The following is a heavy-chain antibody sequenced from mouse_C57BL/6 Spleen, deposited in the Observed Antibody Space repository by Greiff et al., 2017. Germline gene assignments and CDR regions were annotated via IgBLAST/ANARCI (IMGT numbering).Heavy chain of an antibody. D-gene: IGHD1-1*01. J-gene: IGHJ1*03. V-gene: IGHV1-50*01. Sequence: QVQLKQPGAELVKPGASVKLSCKASGYTFTSYWMQWVKQRPGQGLEWIGEIDPSDSYTNYNQKFKGKATLTVDTSSSTAYMQLSSLTSEDSAVYYCARRIYGSSYWYFDVWGTGTTVTVSS. CDR1: GYTFTSYW. CDR3: ARRIYGSSYWYFDV. CDR2: IDPSDSYT.